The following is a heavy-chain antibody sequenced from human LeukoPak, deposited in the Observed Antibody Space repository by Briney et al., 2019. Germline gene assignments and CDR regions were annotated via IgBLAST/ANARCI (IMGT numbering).Heavy chain of an antibody. CDR3: AREGCGGDCYSYYYYGMDV. Sequence: GGSLRLSCVVSGFSFGSYPMSWVRQAPGKGLEWVSVISETGDVTHYADSMKGRFTISRDNIKNTLNLQMNSLRAEDTAIYYCAREGCGGDCYSYYYYGMDVWGQGTTVTVSS. CDR1: GFSFGSYP. CDR2: ISETGDVT. V-gene: IGHV3-23*01. J-gene: IGHJ6*02. D-gene: IGHD2-21*02.